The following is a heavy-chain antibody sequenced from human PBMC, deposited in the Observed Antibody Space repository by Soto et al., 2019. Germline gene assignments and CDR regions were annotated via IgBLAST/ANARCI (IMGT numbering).Heavy chain of an antibody. J-gene: IGHJ4*02. Sequence: LRLSCAASGFTFSSYAMSWVRQAPGKGLEWVSAISGSGGSTYYADSVKGRFTISRDNSKNTLYLQMNSLRAEDTAVYYCAKEAYYYDSSGYAFDYWGQGTLVTVSS. CDR1: GFTFSSYA. D-gene: IGHD3-22*01. V-gene: IGHV3-23*01. CDR3: AKEAYYYDSSGYAFDY. CDR2: ISGSGGST.